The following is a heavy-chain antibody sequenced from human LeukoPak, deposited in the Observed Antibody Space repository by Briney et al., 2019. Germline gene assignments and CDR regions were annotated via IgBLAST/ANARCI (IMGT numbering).Heavy chain of an antibody. CDR2: IYYSGST. V-gene: IGHV4-39*01. CDR1: GGSISSSSYY. D-gene: IGHD1-1*01. CDR3: ARPVPSRLGWFDP. J-gene: IGHJ5*02. Sequence: TSETLSLTCTVSGGSISSSSYYWGWIRQPPGKGLEWIGSIYYSGSTYYNPSLKSRVTISVDTSKNQFSLKLRSVTAADTAVYYCARPVPSRLGWFDPWGQGTLVTVSS.